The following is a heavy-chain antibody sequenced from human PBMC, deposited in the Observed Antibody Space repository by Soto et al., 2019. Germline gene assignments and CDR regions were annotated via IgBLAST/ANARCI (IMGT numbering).Heavy chain of an antibody. Sequence: LRLSCAASGFTFSSYWMHWVRQAPGKGLVWVSRINSDGSSTSYADSVKGRFTISRDNAKNTLYLQMNSLRAEDTAVYYCARVRWLQFGFDYWGQGTLVTVSS. CDR3: ARVRWLQFGFDY. V-gene: IGHV3-74*01. CDR1: GFTFSSYW. D-gene: IGHD5-12*01. J-gene: IGHJ4*02. CDR2: INSDGSST.